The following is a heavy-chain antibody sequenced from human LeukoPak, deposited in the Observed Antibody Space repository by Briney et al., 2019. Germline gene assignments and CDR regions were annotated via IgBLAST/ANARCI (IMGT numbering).Heavy chain of an antibody. CDR3: ARKSSSSWYYFDY. Sequence: ASETVSFTSSGYTFTIYGISWVRQAPGQGHGWMGWISAYNGNTNYAQNLQGRVTMTTDTSTSTAYMELRSLRSDDTAVYYWARKSSSSWYYFDYWGQGTLVTVSS. CDR1: GYTFTIYG. J-gene: IGHJ4*02. V-gene: IGHV1-18*01. D-gene: IGHD6-13*01. CDR2: ISAYNGNT.